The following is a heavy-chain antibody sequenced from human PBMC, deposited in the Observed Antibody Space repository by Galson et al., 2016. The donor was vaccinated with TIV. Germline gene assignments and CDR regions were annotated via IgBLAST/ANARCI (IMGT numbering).Heavy chain of an antibody. Sequence: TLSLTCTVSGASISSYYWTWIRQSPGKGLEWIGYIYNNMDFSETTNYNPSLMSRVTISLDTSRSHISLKLTSVTAADTAVYYCARQRNLSNGPWFDSWGQGALVTVSS. CDR1: GASISSYY. CDR2: IYNNMDFSETT. D-gene: IGHD2-8*01. J-gene: IGHJ5*01. CDR3: ARQRNLSNGPWFDS. V-gene: IGHV4-59*08.